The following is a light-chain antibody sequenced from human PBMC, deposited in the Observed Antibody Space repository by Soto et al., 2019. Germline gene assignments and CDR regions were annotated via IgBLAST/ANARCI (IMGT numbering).Light chain of an antibody. CDR1: SGHSNYA. J-gene: IGLJ3*02. V-gene: IGLV4-69*01. CDR3: QTWGTGPWV. Sequence: QSVLTQSPSDSASLGASVKLTCTLSSGHSNYAIAWHQQQPEKGPRCLMKLNSNGSHSKGDGIPDRFSGSSSGAERYLTISSLQSEDEADYYCQTWGTGPWVFGGGTKLTVL. CDR2: LNSNGSH.